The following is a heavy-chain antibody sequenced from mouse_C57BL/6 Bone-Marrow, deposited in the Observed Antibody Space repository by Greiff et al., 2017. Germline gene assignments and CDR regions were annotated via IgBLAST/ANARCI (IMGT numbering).Heavy chain of an antibody. V-gene: IGHV1-66*01. CDR1: GYSFTSYY. D-gene: IGHD2-5*01. J-gene: IGHJ3*01. Sequence: QVQLQQSGPELVKPGASVKISCKASGYSFTSYYIHWVKQRPGQGLEWIGWIYPGSGNTKYNEKFKGKATLTADTSSSTAYMQLSSLTSEDSAVYYCARAYYSNPWFAYWGQGTLVTVSA. CDR3: ARAYYSNPWFAY. CDR2: IYPGSGNT.